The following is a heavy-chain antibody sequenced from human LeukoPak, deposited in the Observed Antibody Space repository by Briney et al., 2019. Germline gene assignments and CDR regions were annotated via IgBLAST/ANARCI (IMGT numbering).Heavy chain of an antibody. Sequence: PSETLSLTCAVYCGSFIGYYSSWIRQVPGKGLEWIGEINQSGRTNYNPSLKSRVTISVDTSKNQISLKLSSVTAADTAVYYCARRYPYGEYFDYWGQGTLVTVSS. CDR1: CGSFIGYY. V-gene: IGHV4-34*01. D-gene: IGHD4-17*01. CDR3: ARRYPYGEYFDY. CDR2: INQSGRT. J-gene: IGHJ4*02.